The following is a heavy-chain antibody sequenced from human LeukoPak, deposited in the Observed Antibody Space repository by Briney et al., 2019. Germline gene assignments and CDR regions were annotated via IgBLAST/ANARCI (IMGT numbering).Heavy chain of an antibody. CDR1: GYMXISYG. J-gene: IGHJ5*02. Sequence: ASVKVSCKASGYMXISYGINWVRQAPGQGLEWMGWISTYNGNTNYAQNFQGRVTLTTDTSTSTAYMELRSLTSDDTAVYYCARDLGGNFVVTWFDPWGQGTLVTVSS. D-gene: IGHD2-21*01. CDR2: ISTYNGNT. CDR3: ARDLGGNFVVTWFDP. V-gene: IGHV1-18*01.